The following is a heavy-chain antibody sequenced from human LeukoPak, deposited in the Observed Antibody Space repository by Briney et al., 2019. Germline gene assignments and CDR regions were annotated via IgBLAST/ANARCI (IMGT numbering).Heavy chain of an antibody. CDR2: GDYSGGT. CDR1: GDSFTSVTDY. J-gene: IGHJ4*02. Sequence: SETLSLTCTVSGDSFTSVTDYWAWIRQPPGKGLEWIASGDYSGGTYYNPSLESRVAISADMSKKQISLKLASVTGADTAVYYCAGERGEECSSGWYKTNFFYNWGQGIRVTVSS. D-gene: IGHD6-19*01. CDR3: AGERGEECSSGWYKTNFFYN. V-gene: IGHV4-39*07.